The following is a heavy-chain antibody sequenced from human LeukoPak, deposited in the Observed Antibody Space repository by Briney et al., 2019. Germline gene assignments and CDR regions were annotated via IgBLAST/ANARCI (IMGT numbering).Heavy chain of an antibody. CDR3: TGHEGHWTGGNCYSNAFDV. V-gene: IGHV4-59*08. Sequence: SETLSLTCSVSGGSISRYYWSWIRRPPGKGLEWIGYIFHSRSTKYNPSLKCRVTISLAASTQQFSLKFTSVTATVRAVYFFTGHEGHWTGGNCYSNAFDVWGQGTMVTVSS. CDR2: IFHSRST. D-gene: IGHD2-15*01. J-gene: IGHJ3*01. CDR1: GGSISRYY.